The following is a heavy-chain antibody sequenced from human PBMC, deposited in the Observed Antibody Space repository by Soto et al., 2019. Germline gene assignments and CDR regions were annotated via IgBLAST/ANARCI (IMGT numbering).Heavy chain of an antibody. Sequence: VQLVESGGGVVQPGMSLRLSCAASGYTFRSYGMHWVRQAPGKGLEWVAVISYAGSNIYYADSVKGRFTISRDNSKNTLYLHLNSLRAKDTAVYYCARDSSEWGMAGRLDYWGQGTPVTVSS. CDR2: ISYAGSNI. CDR3: ARDSSEWGMAGRLDY. CDR1: GYTFRSYG. D-gene: IGHD6-6*01. J-gene: IGHJ4*02. V-gene: IGHV3-30*03.